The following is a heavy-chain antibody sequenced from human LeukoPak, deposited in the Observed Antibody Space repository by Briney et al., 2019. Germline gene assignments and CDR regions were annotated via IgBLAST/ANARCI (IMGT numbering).Heavy chain of an antibody. J-gene: IGHJ4*02. D-gene: IGHD3-22*01. V-gene: IGHV3-15*07. Sequence: PGGSLRLSCVASGFTFTNAWMNWVRQVPGKGLEWVGHIKSKTDGGTTDHAAPVKGRFTISRDDSKNTLYLQMNSLRAEDTAVYYCATPLDYFDGSGYHQGGDWGQGTLVTVSS. CDR1: GFTFTNAW. CDR3: ATPLDYFDGSGYHQGGD. CDR2: IKSKTDGGTT.